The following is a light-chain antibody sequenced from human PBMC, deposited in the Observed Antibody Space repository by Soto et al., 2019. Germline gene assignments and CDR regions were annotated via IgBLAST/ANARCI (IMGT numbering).Light chain of an antibody. CDR2: GAF. V-gene: IGKV3-15*01. CDR1: QRVSYN. CDR3: QQYNKWPPGT. J-gene: IGKJ2*01. Sequence: EIVMTQSPATLSMSPGERATLSCRASQRVSYNLAWYQQKPGQAPRLLIHGAFVRATGIPARFSGSGSGTEFTLTISSLQSEDFAVYYCQQYNKWPPGTFGQGTKVEMK.